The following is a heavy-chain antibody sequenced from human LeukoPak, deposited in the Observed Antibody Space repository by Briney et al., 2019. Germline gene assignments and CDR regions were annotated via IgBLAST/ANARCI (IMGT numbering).Heavy chain of an antibody. Sequence: GGFLRLSCAASGFTFSSYAISSVRQAPGNGLDSVSAISSSGGSTYYADSLKGRFTISRDNSKTTLYLQMNSLRAEDTAVYYCAKVWDTYYYDSSGSVDYWGQGTLVTVSS. CDR1: GFTFSSYA. CDR2: ISSSGGST. J-gene: IGHJ4*02. CDR3: AKVWDTYYYDSSGSVDY. D-gene: IGHD3-22*01. V-gene: IGHV3-23*01.